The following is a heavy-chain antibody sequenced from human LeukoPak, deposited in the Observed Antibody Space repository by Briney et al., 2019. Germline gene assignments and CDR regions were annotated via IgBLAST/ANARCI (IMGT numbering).Heavy chain of an antibody. CDR2: IYYSGST. J-gene: IGHJ4*02. Sequence: PSETLSLTCTVSGGSISSSTDYWGWIRQPPGKGLEWIANIYYSGSTYYNPSLKSRLTISVDSSKNQFSLRLSSVTAADTAVYFCARGAAGTGAADYWGQGTLVTVSS. D-gene: IGHD6-13*01. CDR1: GGSISSSTDY. CDR3: ARGAAGTGAADY. V-gene: IGHV4-39*07.